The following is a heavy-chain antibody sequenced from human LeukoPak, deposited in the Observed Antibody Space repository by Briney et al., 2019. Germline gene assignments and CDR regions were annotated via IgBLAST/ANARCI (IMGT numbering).Heavy chain of an antibody. J-gene: IGHJ4*02. CDR2: IFGSGGSP. Sequence: GGSLRLSCEASGFTFGSHAMYWVRQAPGKGLEWVAGIFGSGGSPHYADPVKGRFTISRDNSRNTVYLQINSLRAEDTVVYYCGKTTVGYSSGQKPAWPVDYWGQGTLVTVSS. CDR1: GFTFGSHA. V-gene: IGHV3-23*01. CDR3: GKTTVGYSSGQKPAWPVDY. D-gene: IGHD5-18*01.